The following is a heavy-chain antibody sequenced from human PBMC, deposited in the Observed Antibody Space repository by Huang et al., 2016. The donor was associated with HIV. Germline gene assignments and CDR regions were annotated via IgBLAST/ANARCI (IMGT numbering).Heavy chain of an antibody. CDR2: IYFSGST. J-gene: IGHJ4*02. CDR3: ARNKYCSSTACYVFDF. D-gene: IGHD2-2*01. Sequence: QLQLRESGPGLVKPSETLSLTCTVSGGSIISDSYYGGWIRQSPGKGLEWMGSIYFSGSTYYNPSVKSRVTISVDTSKNQFSLKLRAVTAADTAVYYCARNKYCSSTACYVFDFWGQGILVSVSS. CDR1: GGSIISDSYY. V-gene: IGHV4-39*01.